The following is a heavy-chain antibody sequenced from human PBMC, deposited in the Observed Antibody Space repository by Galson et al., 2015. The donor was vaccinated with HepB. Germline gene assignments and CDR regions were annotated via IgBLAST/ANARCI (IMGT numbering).Heavy chain of an antibody. J-gene: IGHJ4*02. CDR2: ITSSGGNS. Sequence: SLRLSCAASGFSFTSYAMTWVRQAPGKGLEWVSSITSSGGNSYYTDTGKGRFTVSRDNSKNTLLLQLNSLRAEDTAMYFCAKDGIMVANNPYHFHYWGQGTLVTVSS. D-gene: IGHD2-15*01. CDR1: GFSFTSYA. CDR3: AKDGIMVANNPYHFHY. V-gene: IGHV3-23*01.